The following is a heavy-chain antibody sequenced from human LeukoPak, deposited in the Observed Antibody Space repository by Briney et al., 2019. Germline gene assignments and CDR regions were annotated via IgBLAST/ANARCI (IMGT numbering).Heavy chain of an antibody. CDR3: ARDFPLRF. CDR2: IKEDGSEK. CDR1: GFTFSDYY. Sequence: GGSLRLSCAASGFTFSDYYMSWIRQAPGKGLEWVANIKEDGSEKNYVDSVKGRFTISRDNAKNSLYLQMSSLGAEDTAVYYCARDFPLRFWGQGTLVTVSS. V-gene: IGHV3-7*03. J-gene: IGHJ4*02.